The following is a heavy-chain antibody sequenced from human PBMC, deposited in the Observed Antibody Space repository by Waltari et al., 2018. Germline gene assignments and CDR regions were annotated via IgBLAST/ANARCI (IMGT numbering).Heavy chain of an antibody. V-gene: IGHV1-69*04. Sequence: QVQLVQSGAEVTQPGSSVKVPCKASAGTFSSYAISWVLPAPGQGLEWMGRIIPILGIANNAQKCQGRVTITADESTSTAYMELSSRGSEGTAVYYCARPTHCGGDCGSCDYWGQGTLVTVSS. J-gene: IGHJ4*02. D-gene: IGHD2-21*02. CDR1: AGTFSSYA. CDR3: ARPTHCGGDCGSCDY. CDR2: IIPILGIA.